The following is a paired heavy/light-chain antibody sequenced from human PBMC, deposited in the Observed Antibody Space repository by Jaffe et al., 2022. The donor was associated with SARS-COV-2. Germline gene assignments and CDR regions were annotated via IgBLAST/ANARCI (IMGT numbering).Heavy chain of an antibody. D-gene: IGHD3-3*01. J-gene: IGHJ6*02. CDR3: ARIRRSLYDFWSGLLDV. CDR1: GFTFSSYV. CDR2: ISTNGGST. Sequence: EVQLVESGGGLVQPGGSLRLSCAASGFTFSSYVMHWVRQAPGKGLEYVSAISTNGGSTYYANSVKGRFTISRDNSKNTLYLQMGSLRAEDMAVYYCARIRRSLYDFWSGLLDVWGQGTTVTVSS. V-gene: IGHV3-64*01.
Light chain of an antibody. CDR3: QHYNNYST. CDR1: QSISSW. J-gene: IGKJ1*01. Sequence: DIQMTQSPSTLSASVGDRVTITCRASQSISSWLAWYQHKPGKAPKLLIYKASSLESGVPSRFSGSGSGTEFTLTINSLQPDDFATYYCQHYNNYSTFGQGTKVEVK. V-gene: IGKV1-5*03. CDR2: KAS.